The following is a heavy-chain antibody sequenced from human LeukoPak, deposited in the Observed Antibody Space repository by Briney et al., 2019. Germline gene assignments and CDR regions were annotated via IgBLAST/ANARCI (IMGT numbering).Heavy chain of an antibody. CDR1: GGSISSYY. CDR3: ARLTAMVTSFDY. D-gene: IGHD5-18*01. J-gene: IGHJ4*02. V-gene: IGHV4-59*08. Sequence: SETPSLTCTVSGGSISSYYWSWIRQPPGKGLEWIGYIYYSGSTNYNPSLKSRVTISVDTSKNQFSLKLSSVTAADTAVYYCARLTAMVTSFDYWGQGTLVTDSS. CDR2: IYYSGST.